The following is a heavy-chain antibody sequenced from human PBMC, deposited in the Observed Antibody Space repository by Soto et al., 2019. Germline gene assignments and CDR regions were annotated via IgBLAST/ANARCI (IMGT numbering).Heavy chain of an antibody. D-gene: IGHD3-22*01. CDR1: SGSIITNSYL. J-gene: IGHJ6*02. V-gene: IGHV4-39*01. CDR3: ARQGRNTKIVILRHYATDS. Sequence: SETLSLTCSFSSGSIITNSYLWGWIRQPPGKGLEWIGAILYSGDTYYSESLKSRVTMSVDTAKNQFSLKLNSVTAADTAVYYCARQGRNTKIVILRHYATDSWGQGTAVTVSS. CDR2: ILYSGDT.